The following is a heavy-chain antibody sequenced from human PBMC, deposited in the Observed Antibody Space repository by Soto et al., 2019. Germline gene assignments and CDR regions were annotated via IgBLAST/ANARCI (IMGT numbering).Heavy chain of an antibody. CDR2: IKSKNDGGTT. J-gene: IGHJ3*02. CDR1: GFTFSNAW. Sequence: GGSLRLSCAASGFTFSNAWMNWVRQAPGKGLEWVGRIKSKNDGGTTDYVVPVKGRFTISRDDSKNTLYLQMNSLKTEDTAVYYCTTGRRRDGYKNAFDIWGQGTMVTVSS. D-gene: IGHD5-12*01. CDR3: TTGRRRDGYKNAFDI. V-gene: IGHV3-15*07.